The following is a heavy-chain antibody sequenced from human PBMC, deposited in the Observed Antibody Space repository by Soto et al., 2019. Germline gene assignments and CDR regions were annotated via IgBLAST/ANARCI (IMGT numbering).Heavy chain of an antibody. CDR2: INAGNGNT. Sequence: ASVKVSYKTSGYTFTSYAMHWVRQAPGQRLEWMGWINAGNGNTKYSQNFQGRVTITRDTSASTGYMALSSLRSEETAVYYCARGQDIVLMVYARAPWDWHDPWGQGTLVNVSS. D-gene: IGHD2-8*01. CDR1: GYTFTSYA. J-gene: IGHJ5*02. V-gene: IGHV1-3*01. CDR3: ARGQDIVLMVYARAPWDWHDP.